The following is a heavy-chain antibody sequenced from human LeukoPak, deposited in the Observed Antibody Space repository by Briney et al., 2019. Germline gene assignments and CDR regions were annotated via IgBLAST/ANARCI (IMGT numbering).Heavy chain of an antibody. CDR1: GFTFSNAW. CDR3: ASYNDRDAFNI. Sequence: GGSLRLSCAASGFTFSNAWMSWVRQAPGKGLEWVGLIKNKLDGGTTDYAAPVKGRFTISRDDSRNTLYLQMNSLKSEDTAMYYCASYNDRDAFNIWGQGTMVTVSS. V-gene: IGHV3-15*01. D-gene: IGHD1-14*01. CDR2: IKNKLDGGTT. J-gene: IGHJ3*02.